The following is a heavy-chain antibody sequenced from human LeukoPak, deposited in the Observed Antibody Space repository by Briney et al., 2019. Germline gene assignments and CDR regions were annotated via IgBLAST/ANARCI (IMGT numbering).Heavy chain of an antibody. V-gene: IGHV4-34*01. J-gene: IGHJ5*02. CDR2: INHSGST. CDR1: GGSFSDYY. CDR3: ARGRDYSNSLAGWFDP. Sequence: SETLSLTCAVYGGSFSDYYWNWIRQPPGKGLEWIGEINHSGSTNYNLSLKSRVTISVDTSKNQFSLKLSSVTAADTAVYYCARGRDYSNSLAGWFDPWGQGTLVTVSS. D-gene: IGHD4-11*01.